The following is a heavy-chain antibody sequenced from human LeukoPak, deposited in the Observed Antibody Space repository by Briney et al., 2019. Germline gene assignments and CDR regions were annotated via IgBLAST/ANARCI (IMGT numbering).Heavy chain of an antibody. J-gene: IGHJ4*02. D-gene: IGHD3-10*01. Sequence: GGSLRLSCAASGLTFSEYYMSWGRQAPGKGLEWVSYISSGSSYTHYADSVKGRFTISRDNAKNSLYLQMNSLTAEDTAVYYCARERGVRDWGQGTLVTVSS. CDR2: ISSGSSYT. V-gene: IGHV3-11*05. CDR3: ARERGVRD. CDR1: GLTFSEYY.